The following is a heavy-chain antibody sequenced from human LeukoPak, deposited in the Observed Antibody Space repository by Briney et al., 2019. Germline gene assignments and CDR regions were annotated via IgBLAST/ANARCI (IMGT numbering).Heavy chain of an antibody. J-gene: IGHJ4*02. CDR3: ARMTTGHDF. Sequence: PSETLSLTCAVSGTSFSSYYWSWIRQPPGKGLEWIGEVNHSGYTNDNPCLKSRVTISVDTSKNQFSLRLRSVTAADTAVYFCARMTTGHDFWGQGTLVTVSS. CDR1: GTSFSSYY. CDR2: VNHSGYT. V-gene: IGHV4-34*01. D-gene: IGHD4-17*01.